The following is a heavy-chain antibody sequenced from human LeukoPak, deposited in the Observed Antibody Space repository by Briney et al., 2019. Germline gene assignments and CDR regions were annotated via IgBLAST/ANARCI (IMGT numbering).Heavy chain of an antibody. Sequence: KPSETLSLTCTVSGDSISSYYWSWIRQPPGKGLEWIGYIYYSGSTNYNPSLKSQVTISVDTSKNQFSLKPSSVTAADTAVYYCARGLYGRVDYWGQGTLVTVSS. CDR1: GDSISSYY. D-gene: IGHD4-17*01. CDR3: ARGLYGRVDY. CDR2: IYYSGST. V-gene: IGHV4-59*01. J-gene: IGHJ4*02.